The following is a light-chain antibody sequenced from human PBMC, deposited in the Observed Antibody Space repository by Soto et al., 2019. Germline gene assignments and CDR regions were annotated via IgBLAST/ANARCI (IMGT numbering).Light chain of an antibody. CDR3: SSYKSSSTLPYV. CDR1: SSDVGGYNL. Sequence: QSALTQPASVSGYPGQSITISCTGTSSDVGGYNLVSWYQQYPDKAPKLMIFDVNTRPSGVSNRFSGSKSGNTASLTISGLQAEDEADYYCSSYKSSSTLPYVFGTGTKLTVL. J-gene: IGLJ1*01. CDR2: DVN. V-gene: IGLV2-14*01.